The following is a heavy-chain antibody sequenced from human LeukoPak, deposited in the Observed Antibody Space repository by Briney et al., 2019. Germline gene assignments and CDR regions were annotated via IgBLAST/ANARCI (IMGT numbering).Heavy chain of an antibody. D-gene: IGHD3-22*01. CDR1: GFTFSSYS. CDR2: IGSSSNYI. CDR3: ARDYYDSSGYYLKYFQH. J-gene: IGHJ1*01. Sequence: GGSLRLSCVASGFTFSSYSMNWVRQAPGKGLEWVSCIGSSSNYIYYGDSVKGRFTISRDNAKNSLYLQMNSLRAEDTAVYYCARDYYDSSGYYLKYFQHWGQGTLVTVSS. V-gene: IGHV3-21*01.